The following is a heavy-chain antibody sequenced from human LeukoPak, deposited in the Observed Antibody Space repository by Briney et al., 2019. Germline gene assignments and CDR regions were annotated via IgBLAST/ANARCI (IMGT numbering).Heavy chain of an antibody. V-gene: IGHV3-74*01. CDR3: ARVATMVRVPLDALDI. CDR2: INSDGSST. Sequence: PGGSLRLSCAASGFTFSSYWMHWVRQAPGKGLVWVSRINSDGSSTSYADSVKGRFTISRDNAKNTLYLQMNSLRVEDTAVYYCARVATMVRVPLDALDIWGQGTMVSVSS. CDR1: GFTFSSYW. J-gene: IGHJ3*02. D-gene: IGHD3-10*01.